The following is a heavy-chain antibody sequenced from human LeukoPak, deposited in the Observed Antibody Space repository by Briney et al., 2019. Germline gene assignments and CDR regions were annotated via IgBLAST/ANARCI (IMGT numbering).Heavy chain of an antibody. CDR2: LYSGGNT. CDR3: ATSSNAPGNH. CDR1: GFTVSSNY. J-gene: IGHJ5*02. D-gene: IGHD2-2*01. Sequence: GGSLRLSCAVSGFTVSSNYMSWVRQAPGKGLEWVSVLYSGGNTYYADSVKGRFTISRDNAKNSLNLQMNSLRAEDTAVYYCATSSNAPGNHWGQGTLVTVSS. V-gene: IGHV3-53*01.